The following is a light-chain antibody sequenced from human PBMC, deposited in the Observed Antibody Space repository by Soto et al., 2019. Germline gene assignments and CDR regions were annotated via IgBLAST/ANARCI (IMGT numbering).Light chain of an antibody. V-gene: IGKV1-5*01. Sequence: DIQLTQSPPTLSASVGDRVTITCRASQSIRYYLAWYQQMPGKAPKLLIYGASSLQSGVPSRFSGSGSGTEFTLTISSLQPDDFATYFCQHHNSYSQTFGQGTKVEIE. CDR1: QSIRYY. CDR2: GAS. J-gene: IGKJ1*01. CDR3: QHHNSYSQT.